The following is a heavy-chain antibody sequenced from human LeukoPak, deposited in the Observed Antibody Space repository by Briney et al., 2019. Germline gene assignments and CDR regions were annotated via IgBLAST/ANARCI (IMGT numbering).Heavy chain of an antibody. CDR2: ISGSGGST. CDR1: GFTFSSYA. CDR3: AKSQDGGRLFHFDY. V-gene: IGHV3-23*01. J-gene: IGHJ4*02. D-gene: IGHD1-26*01. Sequence: GGSLRLSCAASGFTFSSYARSWVRQAPGKGLEWVSVISGSGGSTYSADSVKGRFPISRDNSKNTLYLQMNSLRAEDTAVYFCAKSQDGGRLFHFDYWGQGTLVTVSS.